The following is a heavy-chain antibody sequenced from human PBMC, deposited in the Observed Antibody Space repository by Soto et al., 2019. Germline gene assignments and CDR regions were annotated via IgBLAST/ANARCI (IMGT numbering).Heavy chain of an antibody. D-gene: IGHD2-15*01. CDR3: AKLVIGYCSGNTGDDY. CDR1: GLTFSYV. Sequence: VQLLESGGGLIQPGGSLRLSCAASGLTFSYVIHWLRQAPGKGLEWVAYISYDSSNKFYGDSVKGRFTISRDNSKNTQCLQMNSLRAEDTAVYYCAKLVIGYCSGNTGDDYWGQGTLVAVSS. V-gene: IGHV3-30*18. CDR2: ISYDSSNK. J-gene: IGHJ4*02.